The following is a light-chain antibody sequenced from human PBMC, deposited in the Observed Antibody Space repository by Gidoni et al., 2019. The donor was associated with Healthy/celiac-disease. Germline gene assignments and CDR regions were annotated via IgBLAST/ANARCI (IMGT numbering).Light chain of an antibody. CDR2: AAS. CDR3: QQLNSYSFT. V-gene: IGKV1-9*01. Sequence: DIQLTQSPSFLSASVGDRVTITCWASQGISSYLAWYQQKPGKAPKLLIYAASTLQSGVPSRFSGSGSGTEFTLTISSLQPEDFATYYCQQLNSYSFTFGPGTKVEIK. J-gene: IGKJ3*01. CDR1: QGISSY.